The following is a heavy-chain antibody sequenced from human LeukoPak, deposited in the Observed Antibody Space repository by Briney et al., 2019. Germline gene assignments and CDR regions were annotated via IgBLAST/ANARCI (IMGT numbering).Heavy chain of an antibody. CDR2: ISYDGSNK. V-gene: IGHV3-30*18. Sequence: GRSLRLSSAAYGFTFSSYGMHWDRQAPGKGLDREEVISYDGSNKYHADSVKGRFTISRDDSKTTLYLQMNSLRAEDMVVYYCAKVLRPDKYSSGWYSGYFDYWGQGTLVTVSS. CDR3: AKVLRPDKYSSGWYSGYFDY. CDR1: GFTFSSYG. D-gene: IGHD6-19*01. J-gene: IGHJ4*02.